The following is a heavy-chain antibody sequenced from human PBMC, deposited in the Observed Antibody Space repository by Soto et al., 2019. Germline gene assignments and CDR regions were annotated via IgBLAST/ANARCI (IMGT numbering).Heavy chain of an antibody. CDR2: INPNSGGT. CDR3: ARALLRGGGNFDY. Sequence: GALVKVSCKASGYTFTGYYMHWVRQAPGQGLEWMGWINPNSGGTNYAQKFQGRVTMTRDTSISTAYMELSRLRSDDTAVYYCARALLRGGGNFDYWGQGTLVTVSS. J-gene: IGHJ4*02. V-gene: IGHV1-2*02. CDR1: GYTFTGYY. D-gene: IGHD3-10*01.